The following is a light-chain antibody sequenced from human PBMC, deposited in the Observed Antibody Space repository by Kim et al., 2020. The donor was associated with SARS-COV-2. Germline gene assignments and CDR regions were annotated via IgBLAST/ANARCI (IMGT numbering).Light chain of an antibody. Sequence: LSPGERATLSCRARQSVSSNYLAWYQQKPGQAPRLLIYGASSRATGIPDRFSGSGSGTDFTLTISSLEPEDFAVYYCQQYGSSPYTFGQGTKLEI. CDR2: GAS. CDR3: QQYGSSPYT. V-gene: IGKV3-20*01. J-gene: IGKJ2*01. CDR1: QSVSSNY.